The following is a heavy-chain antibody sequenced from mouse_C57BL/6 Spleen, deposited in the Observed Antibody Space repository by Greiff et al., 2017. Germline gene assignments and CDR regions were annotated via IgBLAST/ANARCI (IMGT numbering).Heavy chain of an antibody. J-gene: IGHJ1*03. D-gene: IGHD2-3*01. V-gene: IGHV5-4*01. CDR1: GFTFSSYG. CDR2: ISDGGSYT. CDR3: ARERLLRYFDV. Sequence: EVQLVEPGGGLVKPGGSLKLSCAASGFTFSSYGMSWVRQTPEQRLEWVATISDGGSYTYYPDNVKGRFTISRDTAKNNLYLQMSRLKSEDTAMYYCARERLLRYFDVWGKGTTVTVSS.